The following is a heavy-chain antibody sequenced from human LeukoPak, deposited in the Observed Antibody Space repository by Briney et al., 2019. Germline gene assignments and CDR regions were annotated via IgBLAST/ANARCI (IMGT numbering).Heavy chain of an antibody. D-gene: IGHD6-13*01. Sequence: PGRSLRLSCAASGFTFSSYAMHWVRQAPGKGLEWVAVISYDGSNKYYADSVKGRFTISRDNSKNTLYLQMNSLRAEDTAVYYCARDGSIAAYYYYYGMDVWGQGTTVTVFS. V-gene: IGHV3-30-3*01. CDR2: ISYDGSNK. CDR3: ARDGSIAAYYYYYGMDV. J-gene: IGHJ6*02. CDR1: GFTFSSYA.